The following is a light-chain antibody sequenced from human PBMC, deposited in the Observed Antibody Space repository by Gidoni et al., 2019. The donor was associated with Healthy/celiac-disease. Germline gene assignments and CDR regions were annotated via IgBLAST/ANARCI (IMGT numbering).Light chain of an antibody. J-gene: IGKJ4*01. CDR3: QQSYSTPRT. V-gene: IGKV1-39*01. Sequence: DIQRTHSPSSLSASVGDRVTIPFRASQSISSYLNWYQQKPGKAPKLLIYAASSLQSGVPSRFSGSGSGTDFTLTISSLQPEDFATYYCQQSYSTPRTFGGGTKVEIK. CDR1: QSISSY. CDR2: AAS.